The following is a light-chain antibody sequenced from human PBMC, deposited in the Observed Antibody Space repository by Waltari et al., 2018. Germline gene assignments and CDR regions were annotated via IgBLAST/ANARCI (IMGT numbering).Light chain of an antibody. CDR2: DNN. Sequence: QSVLPQPPSVSAAPGQTVTISLSGSTSNSGTSFVYWYLQLPRATPKLLIYDNNKRPSGIPDRFSASKSGTSATLDITGLQIGDEADYYCATWDNSLTAVVFGGGTKLTVL. J-gene: IGLJ2*01. V-gene: IGLV1-51*01. CDR3: ATWDNSLTAVV. CDR1: TSNSGTSF.